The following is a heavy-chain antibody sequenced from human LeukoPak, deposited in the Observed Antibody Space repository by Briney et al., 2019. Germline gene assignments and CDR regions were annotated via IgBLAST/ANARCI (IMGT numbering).Heavy chain of an antibody. CDR1: GGTFSSYA. Sequence: GASVKVSCKASGGTFSSYAISWVRQAPGQGLEWMGGIIPIFGTANYAQKFQGRVTITADESTSTAYMELRSLRSDDTAVYYCARDNPFIVGATIQYYWGQGTLVTVSS. CDR3: ARDNPFIVGATIQYY. V-gene: IGHV1-69*13. J-gene: IGHJ4*02. D-gene: IGHD1-26*01. CDR2: IIPIFGTA.